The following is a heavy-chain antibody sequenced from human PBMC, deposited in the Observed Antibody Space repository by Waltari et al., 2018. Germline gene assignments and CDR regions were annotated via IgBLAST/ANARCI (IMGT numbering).Heavy chain of an antibody. Sequence: QVQLQESGPGLVKPSQTLSLTCTVSGGSISSGSYYWSWIRQPAGKGLEWIGRIYTSGSTNYNPSLKSRVTISVDTSKNQFSLKLSSVTAADTAVYYCARGVRFLEWLPYAFDIWGQGTMVTVSS. D-gene: IGHD3-3*01. CDR2: IYTSGST. J-gene: IGHJ3*02. CDR1: GGSISSGSYY. V-gene: IGHV4-61*02. CDR3: ARGVRFLEWLPYAFDI.